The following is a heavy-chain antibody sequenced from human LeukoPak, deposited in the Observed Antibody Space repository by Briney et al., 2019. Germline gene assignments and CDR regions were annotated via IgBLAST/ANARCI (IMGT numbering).Heavy chain of an antibody. V-gene: IGHV1-24*01. D-gene: IGHD7-27*01. CDR2: FDPEDGET. Sequence: ASVKVSCKVSGYTLTELSMHWVRQAPGKGLEWMGGFDPEDGETIYAQKFQGRVTMTEETSTDTAYMELSSLRSEDTAVYYCATEWGRAFDIWGQGTMVTVSS. J-gene: IGHJ3*02. CDR1: GYTLTELS. CDR3: ATEWGRAFDI.